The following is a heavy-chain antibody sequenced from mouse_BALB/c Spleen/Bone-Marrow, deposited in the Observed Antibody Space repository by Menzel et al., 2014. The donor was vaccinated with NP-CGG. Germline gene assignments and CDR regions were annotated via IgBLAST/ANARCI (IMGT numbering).Heavy chain of an antibody. Sequence: EVQLQQSGAELVKPGASVKLSCTASGFNIKDTYMHWVKQRPEQGLEWIGRIDPANANTKYDPKFQGKATITADTSSNTAYLQLSSLTSEDTAVYYCAAYYYGTYGFAYWGQGTLVTVSA. V-gene: IGHV14-3*02. J-gene: IGHJ3*01. CDR1: GFNIKDTY. CDR3: AAYYYGTYGFAY. D-gene: IGHD1-1*01. CDR2: IDPANANT.